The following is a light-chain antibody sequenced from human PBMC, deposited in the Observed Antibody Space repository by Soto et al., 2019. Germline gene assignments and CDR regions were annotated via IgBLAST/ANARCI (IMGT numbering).Light chain of an antibody. V-gene: IGKV2-30*01. Sequence: EVVMTQSPLSLPVTLGQPASISCTSTQGLVYSDGNIYLNWFHQRPGQSPRRLIHKISDRDSGVPDRFSGSGSGTDFTLEISRVEAEDVGIYYCMQGTHWPFTFGQGTKLEIK. CDR3: MQGTHWPFT. CDR1: QGLVYSDGNIY. CDR2: KIS. J-gene: IGKJ2*01.